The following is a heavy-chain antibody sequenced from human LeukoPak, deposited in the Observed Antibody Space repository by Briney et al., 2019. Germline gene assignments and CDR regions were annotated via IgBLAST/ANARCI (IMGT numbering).Heavy chain of an antibody. CDR3: ATQLLSQNWFDP. V-gene: IGHV1-2*02. D-gene: IGHD2-2*01. CDR2: INPNSGGT. J-gene: IGHJ5*02. Sequence: ASVTVSCKASGYTFTGYYMHWVRQAPGQGLEWMGWINPNSGGTNYAQKFQGRVTMTRDTSISTAYMELSRLRSDDTAVYYCATQLLSQNWFDPWGQGTLVTVSS. CDR1: GYTFTGYY.